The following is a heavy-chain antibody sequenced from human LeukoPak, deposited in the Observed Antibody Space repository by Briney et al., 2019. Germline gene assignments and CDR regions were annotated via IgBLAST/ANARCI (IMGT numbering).Heavy chain of an antibody. D-gene: IGHD3-22*01. V-gene: IGHV3-23*01. CDR3: AKDRVVAVGRFDY. J-gene: IGHJ4*02. CDR1: GFTFSSYA. CDR2: LSTTGGTT. Sequence: QPGGSLRLSCAASGFTFSSYAMNWVRQAPGKGLEWVSSLSTTGGTTYYADSVKDRFTISRDNSKNTLYLQMNGLKAEDTAVYYCAKDRVVAVGRFDYWGQGTLVTVSS.